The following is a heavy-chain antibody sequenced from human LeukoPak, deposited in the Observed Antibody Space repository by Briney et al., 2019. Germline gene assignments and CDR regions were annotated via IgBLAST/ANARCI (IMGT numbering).Heavy chain of an antibody. CDR2: IHYSGST. CDR1: GGSISSFY. Sequence: SETLSLTCTVSGGSISSFYWSWIRQPPGKGLEWIGYIHYSGSTNYNPSLKSRVTIAVDTSKNQLSLKLSSVTAADTAVYYCARLREGSSTYDYFDYWGQGTLVTVSS. CDR3: ARLREGSSTYDYFDY. D-gene: IGHD6-6*01. V-gene: IGHV4-59*01. J-gene: IGHJ4*02.